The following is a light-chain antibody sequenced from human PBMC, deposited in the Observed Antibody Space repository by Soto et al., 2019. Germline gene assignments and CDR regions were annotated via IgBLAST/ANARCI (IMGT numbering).Light chain of an antibody. CDR3: QQADRCPHT. Sequence: DIQMTQSPYFVSASIGDRVTITGRASHNIDNWLRWYQQKPGRAAKLLISGASTFQAGVPSRFGASGSGTEFTLTISSLQPEDFATSSCQQADRCPHTFGQGTKLEIK. J-gene: IGKJ2*01. CDR1: HNIDNW. V-gene: IGKV1-12*01. CDR2: GAS.